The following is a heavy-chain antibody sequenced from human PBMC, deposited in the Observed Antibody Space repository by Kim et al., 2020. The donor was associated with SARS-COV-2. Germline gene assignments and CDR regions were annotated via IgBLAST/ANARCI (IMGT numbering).Heavy chain of an antibody. D-gene: IGHD6-13*01. J-gene: IGHJ5*02. CDR2: IKQDGNVK. Sequence: GGSLRLSCAASGFTFSDYWMNWVRQAPGKGLEWVANIKQDGNVKYYVDSVKGRFTISRDNANNSLYLQMSSLRAEDTAVYYCARAHISYSSTQRFDPWGQGTLVTVSS. V-gene: IGHV3-7*01. CDR3: ARAHISYSSTQRFDP. CDR1: GFTFSDYW.